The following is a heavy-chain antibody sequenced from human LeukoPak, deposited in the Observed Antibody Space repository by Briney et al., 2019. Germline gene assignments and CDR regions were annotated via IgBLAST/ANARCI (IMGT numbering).Heavy chain of an antibody. CDR2: IYHSGST. V-gene: IGHV4-30-2*01. CDR3: ARGNYDFWSGYRPHPFDY. Sequence: SQTLSLTCAVSGGSISSGGYSWRWIRQPPGKGLEWIGYIYHSGSTYYNPSLKSRVTISVDRSKNQFSLKLSSVTAADTAVYYCARGNYDFWSGYRPHPFDYWGQGTLVTVSS. CDR1: GGSISSGGYS. J-gene: IGHJ4*02. D-gene: IGHD3-3*01.